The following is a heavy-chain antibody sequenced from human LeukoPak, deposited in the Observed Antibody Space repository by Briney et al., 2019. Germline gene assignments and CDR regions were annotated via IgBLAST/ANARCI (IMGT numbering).Heavy chain of an antibody. CDR3: ARDFGSIRDYYYYGIYV. V-gene: IGHV3-48*03. D-gene: IGHD2-2*02. CDR1: GFTFRSYK. Sequence: SGGSLRLSCAASGFTFRSYKMNRVRQAPGKGLEWVSYISSSGSTIYYADSVKGRFTISRDNAKNSLYLQMNSLRAEDTAVYYCARDFGSIRDYYYYGIYVWGQGTTVTVSS. CDR2: ISSSGSTI. J-gene: IGHJ6*02.